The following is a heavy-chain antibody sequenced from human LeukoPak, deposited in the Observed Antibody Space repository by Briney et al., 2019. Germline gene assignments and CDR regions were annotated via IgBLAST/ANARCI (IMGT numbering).Heavy chain of an antibody. CDR1: GFTFSSYA. CDR3: AKGGLYCSSITCFYYFDY. V-gene: IGHV3-23*01. Sequence: PGTSLRLSCAACGFTFSSYAMSWVRQAPGKGLEWVSAISGSGGSTYYADSVKGRFTISRDNSKNTLYLQMNSLRAEDTALYYCAKGGLYCSSITCFYYFDYWGQGTLVTVSS. CDR2: ISGSGGST. D-gene: IGHD2-2*01. J-gene: IGHJ4*02.